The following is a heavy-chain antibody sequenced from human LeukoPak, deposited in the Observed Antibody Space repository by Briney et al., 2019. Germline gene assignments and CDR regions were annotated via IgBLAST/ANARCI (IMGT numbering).Heavy chain of an antibody. CDR3: ARDGGYGSGSYYLHY. CDR2: IYYSGST. Sequence: SQTLSLTCTVSGGSISSGGYYWNWIRQHPGKGLEWIGYIYYSGSTYYNPSLKSRVTISVDTSKDQFSLRLSSVTAADTAVYYCARDGGYGSGSYYLHYWGQGTLVTVSS. D-gene: IGHD3-10*01. CDR1: GGSISSGGYY. J-gene: IGHJ4*02. V-gene: IGHV4-31*03.